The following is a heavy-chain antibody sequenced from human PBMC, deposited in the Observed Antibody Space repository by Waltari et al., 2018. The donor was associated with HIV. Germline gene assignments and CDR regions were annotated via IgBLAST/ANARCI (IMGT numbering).Heavy chain of an antibody. D-gene: IGHD4-17*01. J-gene: IGHJ4*02. CDR3: ARNMVTTRQYDY. V-gene: IGHV1-8*01. CDR1: GSTFTSYD. CDR2: EKPCMWNT. Sequence: QVQLVQSGAEVKKPGASVKFSCTASGSTFTSYDIHCVRQTTGKGLEWMGWEKPCMWNTVNAQSYPREVSRTRNTAISTAYMGRSSRICEDTAVCDGARNMVTTRQYDYWGQGSLVTVSS.